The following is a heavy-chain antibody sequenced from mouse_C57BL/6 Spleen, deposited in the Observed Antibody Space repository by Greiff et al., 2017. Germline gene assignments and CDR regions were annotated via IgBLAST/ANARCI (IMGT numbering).Heavy chain of an antibody. CDR2: IRSKSNNYAT. J-gene: IGHJ4*01. D-gene: IGHD1-1*01. CDR3: VRHVVATDYAMDY. Sequence: EVMLVESGGGLVQPKGSLKLSCAASGFSFNTYAMNWVRQAPGKGLEWVARIRSKSNNYATYYADSVKDRFTISRDDSESMLYLQMNNLKTEDTAMYYCVRHVVATDYAMDYWGQGTSVTVSS. V-gene: IGHV10-1*01. CDR1: GFSFNTYA.